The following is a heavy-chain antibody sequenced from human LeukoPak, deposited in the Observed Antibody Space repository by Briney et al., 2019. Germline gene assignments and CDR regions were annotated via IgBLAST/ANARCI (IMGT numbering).Heavy chain of an antibody. CDR1: GFSLSSNA. D-gene: IGHD3-10*01. CDR2: ISGSGGST. Sequence: GGSLRLSCAASGFSLSSNAMNWVRQAPGKGLEWVSAISGSGGSTYYADSVKGRFTISRDNSKNTLYLQMNSLRAEDTAVYYCACPKGRHDGFDIWGQGTMVTVSS. CDR3: ACPKGRHDGFDI. J-gene: IGHJ3*02. V-gene: IGHV3-23*01.